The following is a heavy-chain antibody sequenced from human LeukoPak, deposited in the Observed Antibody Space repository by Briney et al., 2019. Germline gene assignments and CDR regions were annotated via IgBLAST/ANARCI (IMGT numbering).Heavy chain of an antibody. CDR1: GFTFSSYA. D-gene: IGHD5-18*01. CDR2: ISYDGSNK. J-gene: IGHJ3*02. V-gene: IGHV3-30*04. CDR3: ARVPAMVIFDAFDI. Sequence: GGSLRLSCAASGFTFSSYAMHWVRQAPGKGLEWVAVISYDGSNKYYADSVKGRFTISRDNSKNTLYLQMNSLRAEDTAVYYCARVPAMVIFDAFDIWGQGTMVTVSS.